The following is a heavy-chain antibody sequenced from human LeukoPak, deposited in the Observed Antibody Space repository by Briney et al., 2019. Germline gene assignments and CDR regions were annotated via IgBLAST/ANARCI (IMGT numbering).Heavy chain of an antibody. CDR3: ARDLRSYSSGWYDYYNNYMDV. J-gene: IGHJ6*03. Sequence: GGSLRLSCAASGFTFSSYSMNWVRQAPGKGLEWVSSISSSSTYIYYADSVKGRFTISRDNAKNSLYLQMNSLRAEDMAVYYCARDLRSYSSGWYDYYNNYMDVWGKGTTVTVSS. D-gene: IGHD6-19*01. CDR2: ISSSSTYI. CDR1: GFTFSSYS. V-gene: IGHV3-21*01.